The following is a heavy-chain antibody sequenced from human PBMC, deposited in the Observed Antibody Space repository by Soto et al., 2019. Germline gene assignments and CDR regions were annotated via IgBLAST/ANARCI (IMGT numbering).Heavy chain of an antibody. Sequence: QITLKESGPTLVKLTETLTLTCTVSGFSLMTNGVGVGWFRQPPGKALEWLALIYRDDDKRYRPSLKSRVTSTKDTTKNQVVLTMTNMDPVDTATYYCAHTVARGAYWETFNYWGQGTLVTVSS. D-gene: IGHD1-26*01. CDR2: IYRDDDK. CDR3: AHTVARGAYWETFNY. V-gene: IGHV2-5*02. J-gene: IGHJ4*02. CDR1: GFSLMTNGVG.